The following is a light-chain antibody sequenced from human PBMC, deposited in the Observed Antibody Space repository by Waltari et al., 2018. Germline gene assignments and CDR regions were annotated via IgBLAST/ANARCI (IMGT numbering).Light chain of an antibody. Sequence: DIQLTQSPSFLSASVGDRVTITCRASQGISSYLTWYQQKPGKVPKLLIYGASTLQSGVPSRFSGSGSGTEFTLTISSLQPEDFATYYCQQLNDYPLTFGGGTKVEIK. J-gene: IGKJ4*01. CDR2: GAS. CDR1: QGISSY. V-gene: IGKV1-9*01. CDR3: QQLNDYPLT.